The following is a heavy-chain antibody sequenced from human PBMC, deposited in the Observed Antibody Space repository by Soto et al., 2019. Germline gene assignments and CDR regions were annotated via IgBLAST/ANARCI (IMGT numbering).Heavy chain of an antibody. CDR2: MNPNSGNT. CDR1: GYTFTSYD. Sequence: ASVKVSCKASGYTFTSYDINWVRQATGQGLEWMGWMNPNSGNTGYAQKFQGRVTMTRNTSISTAYMELSSLRSEDTAVYYCARGGYCSGGGCLNWFDPRGQGTLVTVSS. J-gene: IGHJ5*02. CDR3: ARGGYCSGGGCLNWFDP. V-gene: IGHV1-8*01. D-gene: IGHD2-15*01.